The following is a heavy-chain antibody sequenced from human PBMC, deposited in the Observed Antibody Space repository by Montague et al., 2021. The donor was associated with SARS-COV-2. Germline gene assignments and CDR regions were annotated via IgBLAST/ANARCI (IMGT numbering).Heavy chain of an antibody. CDR1: GVSISSGSYY. CDR2: VYHTGST. Sequence: SETLSLTCSVPGVSISSGSYYWSWVRQPPGKGLEWIGYVYHTGSTNYNPSLKSRVTLSIDTSKNQFSLNLTSVTAADTAVYYCVREKYYFDDSGSKWGQGTFVTVSS. J-gene: IGHJ3*01. V-gene: IGHV4-61*01. D-gene: IGHD3-22*01. CDR3: VREKYYFDDSGSK.